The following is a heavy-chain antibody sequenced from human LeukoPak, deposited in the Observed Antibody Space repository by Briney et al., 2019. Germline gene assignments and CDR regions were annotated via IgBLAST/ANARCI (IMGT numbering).Heavy chain of an antibody. CDR3: ARGLLSSSWSYYFDY. CDR1: GGSISSSSYY. CDR2: IYYSGST. V-gene: IGHV4-39*07. D-gene: IGHD6-13*01. J-gene: IGHJ4*02. Sequence: SETLSLTCTVSGGSISSSSYYWGWIRQPPGKGLEWIGSIYYSGSTYYNPSLKSRVTISVDTSKNQFSLKLSSVTAADTAVYYCARGLLSSSWSYYFDYWGQGTLVTVSS.